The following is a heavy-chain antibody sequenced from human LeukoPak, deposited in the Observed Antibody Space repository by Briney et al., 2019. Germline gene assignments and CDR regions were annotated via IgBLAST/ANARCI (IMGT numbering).Heavy chain of an antibody. D-gene: IGHD6-19*01. CDR2: IYYRGNT. J-gene: IGHJ1*01. V-gene: IGHV4-39*07. CDR1: GDYISSSTYY. CDR3: AKNMGRWLVTQTAEYFQN. Sequence: SETLSLTCTVPGDYISSSTYYWGWIRQPPGKGLEWIGNIYYRGNTYYNPSLTSRVTISVDTSKKQFSLKLTSVTAADTAVYYCAKNMGRWLVTQTAEYFQNWGQGSLVTVSS.